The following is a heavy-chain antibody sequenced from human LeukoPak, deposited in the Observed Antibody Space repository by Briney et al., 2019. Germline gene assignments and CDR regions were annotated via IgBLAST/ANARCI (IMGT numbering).Heavy chain of an antibody. Sequence: PSETLSLTCAVYGGSFSGYYWSWIRQPPGKGLEWIGEINHSGSTNYNPSLKSRVTISVDTSKNQFSLKLSSVTAADTAVYYCARGRMYYGSGSYIAYWGQGTLVTVSS. CDR1: GGSFSGYY. V-gene: IGHV4-34*01. CDR2: INHSGST. CDR3: ARGRMYYGSGSYIAY. D-gene: IGHD3-10*01. J-gene: IGHJ4*02.